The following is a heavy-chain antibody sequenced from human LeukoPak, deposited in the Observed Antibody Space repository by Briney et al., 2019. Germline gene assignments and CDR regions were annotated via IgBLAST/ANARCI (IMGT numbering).Heavy chain of an antibody. CDR2: IYSGGST. Sequence: PGGSLRLSCAASGFTVSSNYMSWVRQAPGKGLEWVSVIYSGGSTYYADSVKGRFTISRDNSKNTLYLQMNSLRAEDTAVYYCARGSEVVPAAIIGADWGQGTLVTVSS. CDR3: ARGSEVVPAAIIGAD. D-gene: IGHD2-2*01. CDR1: GFTVSSNY. V-gene: IGHV3-53*01. J-gene: IGHJ4*02.